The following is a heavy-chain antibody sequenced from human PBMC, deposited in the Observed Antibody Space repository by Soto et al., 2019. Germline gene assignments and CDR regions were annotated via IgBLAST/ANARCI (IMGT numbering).Heavy chain of an antibody. D-gene: IGHD1-26*01. Sequence: SETLSLTCGVSDYSISSGYYWGWIRQPPGRGLEWIGNIYHSGSTHYNPALKSRVTISVDTSKNQFSLKLKSVTAADTAVYYCTRRGSSGTPVDYWGQGTLVTVSS. CDR1: DYSISSGYY. CDR3: TRRGSSGTPVDY. V-gene: IGHV4-38-2*01. CDR2: IYHSGST. J-gene: IGHJ4*02.